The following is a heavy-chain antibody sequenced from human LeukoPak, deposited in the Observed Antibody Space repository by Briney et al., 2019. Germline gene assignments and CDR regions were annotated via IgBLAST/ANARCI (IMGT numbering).Heavy chain of an antibody. CDR1: GGTFSTYA. J-gene: IGHJ6*03. Sequence: GSSVKVSCKASGGTFSTYAISWVRQAPGQGLEWMGGIIPIFGTANYAQKFQVRVTITADESTSTAYMELSSLRSEDTAVYYCARAARDIVVVPAAHPIDYYYYYMDVWGKGTTVTVSS. D-gene: IGHD2-2*01. CDR3: ARAARDIVVVPAAHPIDYYYYYMDV. CDR2: IIPIFGTA. V-gene: IGHV1-69*01.